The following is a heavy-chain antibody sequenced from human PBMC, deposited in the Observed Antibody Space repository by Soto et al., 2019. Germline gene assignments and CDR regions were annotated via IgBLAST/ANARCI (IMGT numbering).Heavy chain of an antibody. D-gene: IGHD5-18*01. V-gene: IGHV4-61*01. Sequence: SETLSLTCTVSGGSVTSGSYYWSWIRQPPGKGLEWIGYIFHSGATNYNPSLKSRVTISLDTSKNQFSLKLSSVTAADTALYYCARDQGYSSGWYYYGMDVWGQGTTVTVSS. J-gene: IGHJ6*02. CDR3: ARDQGYSSGWYYYGMDV. CDR2: IFHSGAT. CDR1: GGSVTSGSYY.